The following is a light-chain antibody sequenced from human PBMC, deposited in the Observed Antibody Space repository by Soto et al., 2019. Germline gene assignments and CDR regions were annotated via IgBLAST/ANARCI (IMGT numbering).Light chain of an antibody. Sequence: QSALTQPDSVSGSPGQSITISCTGTSSDVGGYNYVSWYQRHPGKAPKLMIYEVSNRPSGVSNRFSGSKSGNTASLTISGLQAEDEADYYCSSYTSSSLYVFGTGTKVTVL. V-gene: IGLV2-14*01. J-gene: IGLJ1*01. CDR2: EVS. CDR3: SSYTSSSLYV. CDR1: SSDVGGYNY.